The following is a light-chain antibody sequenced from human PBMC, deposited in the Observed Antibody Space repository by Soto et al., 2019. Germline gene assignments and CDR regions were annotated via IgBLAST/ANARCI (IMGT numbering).Light chain of an antibody. V-gene: IGKV1-27*01. J-gene: IGKJ1*01. Sequence: DIPMTQSPSSLSASVGDRVTITCRASQGISNYLAWYQQKPGKVPKLLIYAASTLQSGVPSRFSGSGSGTDFTLTISSLQPEYVANYYCQKYNSAPRTFGQGTKVEIK. CDR2: AAS. CDR3: QKYNSAPRT. CDR1: QGISNY.